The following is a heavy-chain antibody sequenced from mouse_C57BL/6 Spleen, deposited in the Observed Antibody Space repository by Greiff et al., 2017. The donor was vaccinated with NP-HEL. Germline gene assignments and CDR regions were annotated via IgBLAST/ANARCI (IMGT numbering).Heavy chain of an antibody. D-gene: IGHD4-1*02. Sequence: EVHLVESGGGLVQPGGSLSLSCAASGFTFTDYYMSWVRQPPGKALEWLGFIRNKANGYTTEYSASVKGRFTISRDNSQSILYLQMNALRAEDSATYYCARYQLGGYFDVWGTGTTVTVSS. CDR3: ARYQLGGYFDV. CDR1: GFTFTDYY. CDR2: IRNKANGYTT. J-gene: IGHJ1*03. V-gene: IGHV7-3*01.